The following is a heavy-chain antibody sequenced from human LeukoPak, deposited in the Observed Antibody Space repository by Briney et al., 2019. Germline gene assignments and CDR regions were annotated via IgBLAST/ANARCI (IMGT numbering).Heavy chain of an antibody. CDR3: ASADPEYCSSTSCYLYYYYGMDV. CDR1: GGSINSGGYY. J-gene: IGHJ6*02. D-gene: IGHD2-2*01. CDR2: IYSSGST. V-gene: IGHV4-31*03. Sequence: PSETLSLTCTVSGGSINSGGYYWSWIRQHPGKGLEGIGYIYSSGSTYCSPSRKSRVTISVDTSKNQFSLKLSSVTAADTAVYYCASADPEYCSSTSCYLYYYYGMDVWGQGTTVIVSS.